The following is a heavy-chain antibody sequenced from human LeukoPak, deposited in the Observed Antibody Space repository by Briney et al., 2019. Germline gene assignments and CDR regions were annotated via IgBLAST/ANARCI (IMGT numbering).Heavy chain of an antibody. CDR1: GYNFXSYW. CDR3: ARHEYSNYVFDY. J-gene: IGHJ4*02. Sequence: GXGYNFXSYWXXWVRQMPGRGXXXMGIIYPGDSDIRYSPSFQGQVTISADKSISTAYLQWSSLKASDTAMYYCARHEYSNYVFDYWGQGTLVTVSS. D-gene: IGHD4-11*01. V-gene: IGHV5-51*01. CDR2: IYPGDSDI.